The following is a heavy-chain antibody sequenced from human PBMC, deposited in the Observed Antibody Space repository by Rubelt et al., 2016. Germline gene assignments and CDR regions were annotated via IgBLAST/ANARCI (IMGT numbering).Heavy chain of an antibody. CDR2: IYYSGST. J-gene: IGHJ4*02. D-gene: IGHD5-12*01. CDR3: AREGTVDIVALDY. CDR1: GGSISSSSYY. V-gene: IGHV4-39*07. Sequence: QLQLQESGPGLVKPSETLSLTCTVSGGSISSSSYYWGWIRQPPGKGLEWIGSIYYSGSTYYNPSLKSRVTISVDTSKNQFSLKLSSVTAADTAVYYCAREGTVDIVALDYWGQGTLVTVSS.